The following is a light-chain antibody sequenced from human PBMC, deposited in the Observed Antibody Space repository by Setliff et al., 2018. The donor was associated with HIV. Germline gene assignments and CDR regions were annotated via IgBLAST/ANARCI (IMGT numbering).Light chain of an antibody. CDR3: SSYTSSSTYV. CDR2: DVS. Sequence: QSALTQPASVSGSPGQSITISCTGTSGDAGGYNYVSWYQQHPGKAPKFMIYDVSKRPSGVSNRFSGSKSGNTASLTISGLQAEDEADYYCSSYTSSSTYVFGTGTKV. J-gene: IGLJ1*01. CDR1: SGDAGGYNY. V-gene: IGLV2-14*01.